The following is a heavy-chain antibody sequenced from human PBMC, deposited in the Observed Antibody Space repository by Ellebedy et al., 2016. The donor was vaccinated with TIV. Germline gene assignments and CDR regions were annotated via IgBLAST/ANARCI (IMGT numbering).Heavy chain of an antibody. D-gene: IGHD3-16*01. CDR2: INPNSGGT. CDR3: ARGDATNEGEELNWFDP. CDR1: GYTFTGYY. Sequence: ASVKVSCXASGYTFTGYYMHWVRQAPGQGLEWMGWINPNSGGTNYAQKFQGWVTMTRDTSISTAYMELSRLRSDDTAVYYCARGDATNEGEELNWFDPWGQGTLVTVSS. V-gene: IGHV1-2*04. J-gene: IGHJ5*02.